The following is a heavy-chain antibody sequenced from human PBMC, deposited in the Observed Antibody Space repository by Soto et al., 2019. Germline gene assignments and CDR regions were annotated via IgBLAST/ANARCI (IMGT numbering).Heavy chain of an antibody. CDR2: IYPGDSDT. V-gene: IGHV5-51*01. Sequence: PGESLEISCKGSGYSFTSYWIGWVRQMPGKGLEWMGIIYPGDSDTRYSPSFQGQVTISADKSISTAYLQWSSLKASDTAMYYCASATDYGGNSGAFDIWGQGTMVTVSS. CDR1: GYSFTSYW. CDR3: ASATDYGGNSGAFDI. J-gene: IGHJ3*02. D-gene: IGHD4-17*01.